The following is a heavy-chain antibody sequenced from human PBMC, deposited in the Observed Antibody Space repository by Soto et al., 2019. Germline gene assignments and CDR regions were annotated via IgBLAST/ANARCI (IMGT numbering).Heavy chain of an antibody. Sequence: QVQLVQSGAEVKKPGASVKVSCKAYGYTFTSYGISWVRQAPGQGLEWMGWISAYNGNTNYAQKLQGRVTMTTDTSTSTAYMELRSLRSDDTAVYYCARIYYYGSGSHRYGMDVWGQGTTATVSS. J-gene: IGHJ6*02. V-gene: IGHV1-18*01. CDR2: ISAYNGNT. CDR3: ARIYYYGSGSHRYGMDV. CDR1: GYTFTSYG. D-gene: IGHD3-10*01.